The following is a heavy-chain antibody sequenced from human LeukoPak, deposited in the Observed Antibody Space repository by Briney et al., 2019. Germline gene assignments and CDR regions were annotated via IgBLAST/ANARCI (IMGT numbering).Heavy chain of an antibody. CDR3: ARDGRPLLWFGELSYGMDV. CDR1: GFTFSSYG. Sequence: GGSLRLSCAASGFTFSSYGMHWVRQAPGKGLEWVAVIWYDGSNKYYADSVKGRFTISRDNSKNTLYLQMNSLRAEDTAVYYCARDGRPLLWFGELSYGMDVWGQGTTVTVSS. V-gene: IGHV3-33*08. D-gene: IGHD3-10*01. CDR2: IWYDGSNK. J-gene: IGHJ6*02.